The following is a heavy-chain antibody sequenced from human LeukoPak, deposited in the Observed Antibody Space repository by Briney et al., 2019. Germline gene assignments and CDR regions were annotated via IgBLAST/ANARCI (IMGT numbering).Heavy chain of an antibody. CDR2: IIPIFGTA. CDR1: GGTFSSYA. Sequence: SVKVSCKASGGTFSSYAISWVRQAPGRGLEWMGGIIPIFGTANYAQKFQGRVTITADESTSTAYMELSSLRSEDTAVYYCASGIAARSGYYYYMDVWGKGTTVTVSS. V-gene: IGHV1-69*13. D-gene: IGHD6-6*01. J-gene: IGHJ6*03. CDR3: ASGIAARSGYYYYMDV.